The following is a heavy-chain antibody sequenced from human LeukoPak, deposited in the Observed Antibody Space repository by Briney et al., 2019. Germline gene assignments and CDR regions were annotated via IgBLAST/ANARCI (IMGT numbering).Heavy chain of an antibody. CDR1: GGSISSSSYY. V-gene: IGHV4-39*01. J-gene: IGHJ4*02. Sequence: SETLSLTCTVSGGSISSSSYYWGWIRQPPGKGLEWIGSIYYSGSTYYNPSLKSRVTISVDTSKNQFSLKLSSVTAADTAVYYCARHAYYYDSSGYFDCWGQGTLVTVSS. CDR2: IYYSGST. CDR3: ARHAYYYDSSGYFDC. D-gene: IGHD3-22*01.